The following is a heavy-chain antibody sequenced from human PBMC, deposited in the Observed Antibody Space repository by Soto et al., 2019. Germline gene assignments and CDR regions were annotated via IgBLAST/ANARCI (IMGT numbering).Heavy chain of an antibody. J-gene: IGHJ3*02. Sequence: ASGPTLVNPTQTLTLTCTFSGFSLSTSGMCVSWIRQPPGKALEWLALIDWDDDKYYSTSLKTRLTISKDTSKNQVVLTMTNMDPVDTATYYCARTAVDTAMVRLEAFDIWGQGTMVTVSS. D-gene: IGHD5-18*01. V-gene: IGHV2-70*01. CDR2: IDWDDDK. CDR1: GFSLSTSGMC. CDR3: ARTAVDTAMVRLEAFDI.